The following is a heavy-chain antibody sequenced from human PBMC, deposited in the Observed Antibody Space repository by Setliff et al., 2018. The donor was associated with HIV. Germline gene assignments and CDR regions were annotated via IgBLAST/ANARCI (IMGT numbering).Heavy chain of an antibody. V-gene: IGHV4-39*01. D-gene: IGHD3-22*01. Sequence: SLTCTVSGDSTSSSSSYWGWIRQPPGKGLEWIGSIYYSGSTYYNPSLKSRVTISVDTSKNQFSLKLNSVTAADTAVYYCARTRGYTYDTSGHPQGFDYWGQGTLVTVSS. CDR1: GDSTSSSSSY. CDR3: ARTRGYTYDTSGHPQGFDY. CDR2: IYYSGST. J-gene: IGHJ4*02.